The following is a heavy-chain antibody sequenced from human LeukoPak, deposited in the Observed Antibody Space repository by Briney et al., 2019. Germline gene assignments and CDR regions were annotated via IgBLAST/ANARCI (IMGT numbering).Heavy chain of an antibody. CDR2: IYYSGVT. CDR3: ARDSPPNV. V-gene: IGHV4-59*01. J-gene: IGHJ6*04. Sequence: SETLPLTCTVSGGSISRYYWSWIRQPPGKGLEWIGYIYYSGVTNYNPSLKSRVTISVDMSKNQFSLKLTSVSAADTGVYYRARDSPPNVWGKGITVAVSS. CDR1: GGSISRYY.